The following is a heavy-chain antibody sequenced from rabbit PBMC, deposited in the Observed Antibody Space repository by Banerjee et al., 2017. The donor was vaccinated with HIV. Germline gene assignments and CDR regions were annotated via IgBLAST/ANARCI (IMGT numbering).Heavy chain of an antibody. CDR3: ARANSGGIYYFHL. V-gene: IGHV1S43*01. D-gene: IGHD1-1*01. J-gene: IGHJ4*01. CDR1: GFSFSSSYW. Sequence: QEQLEESGGDLVKPEGSLTLTCTASGFSFSSSYWICWVRQAPGKGLEWIAFLYPIYGATDYASWVNGRFTISRSTSLNTVDLKVTSLTAADTATYFCARANSGGIYYFHLWGPGTLVTVS. CDR2: LYPIYGAT.